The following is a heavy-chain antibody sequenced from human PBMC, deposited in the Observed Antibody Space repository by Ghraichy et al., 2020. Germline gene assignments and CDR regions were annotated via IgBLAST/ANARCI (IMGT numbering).Heavy chain of an antibody. D-gene: IGHD5-12*01. CDR1: GGSFSGYY. CDR3: ARGWRWLRFVYYYMDV. J-gene: IGHJ6*03. V-gene: IGHV4-34*01. CDR2: INHSGST. Sequence: SETLSLTCAVYGGSFSGYYWSWIRQPPGKGLEWIGEINHSGSTNYNPSLKSRVTISVDTSKNQFSLKLSSVTAADTAVYYCARGWRWLRFVYYYMDVWGKGTTVTVSS.